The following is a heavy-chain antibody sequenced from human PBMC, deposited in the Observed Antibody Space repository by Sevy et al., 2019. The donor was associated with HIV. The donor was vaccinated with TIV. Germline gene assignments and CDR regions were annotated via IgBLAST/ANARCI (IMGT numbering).Heavy chain of an antibody. J-gene: IGHJ4*02. CDR2: IYYSGST. CDR1: GGSISSGDYY. D-gene: IGHD3-3*01. V-gene: IGHV4-30-4*01. CDR3: ARSDFWSGYYVDY. Sequence: SETLSLTCTVSGGSISSGDYYWSWIRQPPGKGLEWIGYIYYSGSTYYNPSLKSRVTISVDTSKNQFSLKLSSVTAADTAVYYCARSDFWSGYYVDYWGQGTLVTVSS.